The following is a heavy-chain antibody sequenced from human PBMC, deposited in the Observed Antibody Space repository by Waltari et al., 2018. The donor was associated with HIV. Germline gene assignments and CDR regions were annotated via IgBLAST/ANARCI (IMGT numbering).Heavy chain of an antibody. CDR1: GYTFTSYG. Sequence: QVQLVQSGAEVKKPGASVKVSCKASGYTFTSYGISWVRQAPGQGLEWMGWISAYNGNTNYAKKIQGRVTMTTDTATRTAYMELRSLRTDDTAVYYWARAGGWLQGPNWFDPWGQGTLVTVSS. J-gene: IGHJ5*02. CDR3: ARAGGWLQGPNWFDP. V-gene: IGHV1-18*01. D-gene: IGHD5-12*01. CDR2: ISAYNGNT.